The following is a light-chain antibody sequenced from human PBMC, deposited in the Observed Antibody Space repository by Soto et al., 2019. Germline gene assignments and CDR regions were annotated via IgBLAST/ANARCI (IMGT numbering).Light chain of an antibody. CDR2: GPS. CDR1: QSVSSN. CDR3: KQYNNWPLT. J-gene: IGKJ4*01. V-gene: IGKV3-15*01. Sequence: EIVMTQSPATLSVSPGERATLSCRASQSVSSNLAWYQQEPGQAPRLLIYGPSTRATVIPARFSGSGSGTAVALTITSLPSEDFAVYYCKQYNNWPLTFGGGTKVDIK.